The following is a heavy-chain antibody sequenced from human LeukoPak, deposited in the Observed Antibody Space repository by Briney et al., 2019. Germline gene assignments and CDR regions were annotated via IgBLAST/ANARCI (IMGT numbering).Heavy chain of an antibody. CDR3: ARQIASHWY. D-gene: IGHD1-1*01. V-gene: IGHV4-39*01. J-gene: IGHJ4*02. Sequence: SETLSLTCTVSGGSISSSSYSWGWIRQPPGKGLEWIGSIYYSGSTYYNPSLKSRVTISVDTSKNQFSLKLSSVTAADTAVYYCARQIASHWYWGQGNLVTVSS. CDR2: IYYSGST. CDR1: GGSISSSSYS.